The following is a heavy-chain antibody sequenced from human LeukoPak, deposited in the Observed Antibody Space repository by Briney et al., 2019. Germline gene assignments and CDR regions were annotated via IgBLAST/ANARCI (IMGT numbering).Heavy chain of an antibody. Sequence: SETLSLTCTVSGGSISSYYWNWIRQPPGKGLEWIGYIYYSGSTNYNPSLKSRVTISVDTSKNQFSLKLSSVTAADTAVYYCARGANSSGYYSIFYFDYWGQETLVTVSS. J-gene: IGHJ4*02. V-gene: IGHV4-59*01. D-gene: IGHD3-22*01. CDR2: IYYSGST. CDR3: ARGANSSGYYSIFYFDY. CDR1: GGSISSYY.